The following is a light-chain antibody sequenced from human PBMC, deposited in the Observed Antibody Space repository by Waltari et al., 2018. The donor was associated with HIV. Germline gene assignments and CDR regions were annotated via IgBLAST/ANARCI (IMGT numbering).Light chain of an antibody. CDR2: EVS. J-gene: IGLJ2*01. CDR1: SSDVGSYNL. CDR3: CSYAGSSTFVV. V-gene: IGLV2-23*02. Sequence: QSALTQPASVSGSPGQSITISCTGTSSDVGSYNLVSWYQQHPGKAPKLMIYEVSKRPSWVSNRFSGSKSGKTASLTISGLQAEDEADYYCCSYAGSSTFVVFGGGTKLNVL.